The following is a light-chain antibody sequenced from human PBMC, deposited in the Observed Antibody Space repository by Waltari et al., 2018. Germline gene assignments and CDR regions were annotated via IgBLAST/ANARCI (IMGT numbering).Light chain of an antibody. CDR2: DAS. Sequence: EIVLTQSPATLSLSPGERATLSCRASRSVGNYLAWYQQKPGQAPRLLISDASIRATGIPARFSGSGSWTDVTLTISSLEPEDFAVYFCQQRGNWPSGYTFGQGTKLEIK. V-gene: IGKV3-11*01. CDR3: QQRGNWPSGYT. CDR1: RSVGNY. J-gene: IGKJ2*01.